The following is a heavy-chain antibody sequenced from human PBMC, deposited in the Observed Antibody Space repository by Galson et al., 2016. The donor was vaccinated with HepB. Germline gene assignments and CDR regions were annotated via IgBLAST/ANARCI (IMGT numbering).Heavy chain of an antibody. D-gene: IGHD2-2*01. CDR3: ARGLTTSWGVDY. J-gene: IGHJ4*02. V-gene: IGHV3-30-3*01. Sequence: SLRLSCAASGFTFSDFAIHWVRQAPGKGLKWVALISYDGSNTYYADSVKGRFTISRDNSNNTLWLKMNSLRVEDTAIYYCARGLTTSWGVDYWGPGTLLTVSS. CDR2: ISYDGSNT. CDR1: GFTFSDFA.